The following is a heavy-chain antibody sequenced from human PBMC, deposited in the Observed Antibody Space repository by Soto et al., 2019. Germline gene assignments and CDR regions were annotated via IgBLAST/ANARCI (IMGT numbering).Heavy chain of an antibody. Sequence: QVQLEESGGGVVQPGRSLRLSCAASGFWFSTTGIHWVRQAPGKGLEWVAVIPFDGRNESYADSVKGRFTISRDNAKNTVFLPMNSLRSDDTAVDFCAKDGLNKDLDNWGQGTVVTVSS. CDR2: IPFDGRNE. V-gene: IGHV3-30*18. J-gene: IGHJ4*02. CDR1: GFWFSTTG. CDR3: AKDGLNKDLDN.